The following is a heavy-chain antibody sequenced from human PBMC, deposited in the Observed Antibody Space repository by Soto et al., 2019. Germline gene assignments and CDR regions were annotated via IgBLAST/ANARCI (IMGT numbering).Heavy chain of an antibody. D-gene: IGHD3-10*01. V-gene: IGHV3-9*01. CDR3: AKSRSGSYYNPLGY. CDR1: GFIFDENA. J-gene: IGHJ4*02. CDR2: ISWNGDTI. Sequence: GGSLRLSCVGSGFIFDENAFHWVRQVPGKGLEWVSGISWNGDTIAYADSVKGRFTISRDSAKSSVYLQMNSLRGEDTAFYYCAKSRSGSYYNPLGYWGQGT.